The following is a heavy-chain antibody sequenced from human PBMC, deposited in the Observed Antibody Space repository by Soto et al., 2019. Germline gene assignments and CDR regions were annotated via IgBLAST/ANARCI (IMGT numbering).Heavy chain of an antibody. CDR2: IKQDGSEK. CDR1: GFIFSSYW. Sequence: PGGSLSLSCAASGFIFSSYWMNWVRQAPGKGLEWVANIKQDGSEKYYVASVKGRFTISRDNAKNSLYLQMNSLRAEDTAVYHCASEDFYDGSGYPGGGYYYGMDVWGQGTTVTVSS. CDR3: ASEDFYDGSGYPGGGYYYGMDV. V-gene: IGHV3-7*03. D-gene: IGHD3-22*01. J-gene: IGHJ6*02.